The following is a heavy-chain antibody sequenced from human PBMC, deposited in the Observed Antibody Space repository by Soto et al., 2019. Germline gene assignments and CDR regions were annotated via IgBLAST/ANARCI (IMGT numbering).Heavy chain of an antibody. J-gene: IGHJ5*02. CDR1: GYIFSANY. D-gene: IGHD3-10*01. V-gene: IGHV1-2*02. CDR3: VRAHPLGFSNWFDP. CDR2: INTHSGAT. Sequence: QVILVQSGAEVQKPGASLKVSCKASGYIFSANYIHWVRQAPGQGLEWLGWINTHSGATNCEHKFLGRVTMSADTSASTAYMDLARLKSDDTAVYHCVRAHPLGFSNWFDPWGRGTLVTVSS.